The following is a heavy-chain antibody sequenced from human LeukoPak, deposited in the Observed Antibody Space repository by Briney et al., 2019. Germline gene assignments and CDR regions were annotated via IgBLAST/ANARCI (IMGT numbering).Heavy chain of an antibody. D-gene: IGHD6-13*01. V-gene: IGHV3-23*01. J-gene: IGHJ4*02. Sequence: LEWVSAISGSGGSTYYADSVRGRFTISRDNSKNTLYLQMNSLRAEDTAVYYCANPYSSSDSWGQGTLVTVSS. CDR2: ISGSGGST. CDR3: ANPYSSSDS.